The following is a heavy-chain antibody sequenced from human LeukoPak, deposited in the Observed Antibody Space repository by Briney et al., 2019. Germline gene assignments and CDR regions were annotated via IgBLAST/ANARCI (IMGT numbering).Heavy chain of an antibody. V-gene: IGHV4-39*01. J-gene: IGHJ4*02. Sequence: SETLSLTCTVSGGSLSSSSYYWGWLRQPPGRGREWIGSIYYSGSTYYNPCRNSRVTLSVTTSKNQFSLKLSSVTAADTAVYYCARPLEAAAGDYWGQGTLVTVSS. CDR3: ARPLEAAAGDY. CDR2: IYYSGST. D-gene: IGHD6-13*01. CDR1: GGSLSSSSYY.